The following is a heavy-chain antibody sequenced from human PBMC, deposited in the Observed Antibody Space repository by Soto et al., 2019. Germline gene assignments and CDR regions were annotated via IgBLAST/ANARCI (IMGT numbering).Heavy chain of an antibody. Sequence: QLQLQESGPGLVRPSETLSLTCTVSGGSINDFAYYWGWIRQPPGKGLEWIGTVYYNENTYYNPSLKSRVTISVDTAKNQFSLNLRSVTAADTAMYFCARRERYYGSPGWFDPWGQGTLVTVSS. CDR1: GGSINDFAYY. J-gene: IGHJ5*02. D-gene: IGHD3-16*01. V-gene: IGHV4-39*01. CDR3: ARRERYYGSPGWFDP. CDR2: VYYNENT.